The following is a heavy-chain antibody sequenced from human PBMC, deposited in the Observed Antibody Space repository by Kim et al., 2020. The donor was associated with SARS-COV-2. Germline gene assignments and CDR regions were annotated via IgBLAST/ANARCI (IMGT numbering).Heavy chain of an antibody. CDR1: GFTFSSYG. V-gene: IGHV3-33*01. CDR2: IWNDGGNK. CDR3: ARGSRHLYGSLDY. J-gene: IGHJ4*02. Sequence: GGSLRLSCAASGFTFSSYGMHWVRQAPGKGLEWVAVIWNDGGNKFYVDSVKGRFTVSRDNSRNTLDLQMNSLRAEDTALYYCARGSRHLYGSLDYWGQGTLVTVSS. D-gene: IGHD3-10*01.